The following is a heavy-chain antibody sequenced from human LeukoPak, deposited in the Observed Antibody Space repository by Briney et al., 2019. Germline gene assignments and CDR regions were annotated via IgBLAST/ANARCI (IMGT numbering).Heavy chain of an antibody. D-gene: IGHD6-13*01. J-gene: IGHJ4*02. V-gene: IGHV3-74*01. Sequence: GGSLRLSCAASGFXFSGYWIHWVRQAPGKGLVWVSRINTDGSSTTYADSVKGRFTISRDNARNTLYLQMNSLRVGDTAVYYCARGRITSSWYYFDYWGQGTAVTVSS. CDR2: INTDGSST. CDR1: GFXFSGYW. CDR3: ARGRITSSWYYFDY.